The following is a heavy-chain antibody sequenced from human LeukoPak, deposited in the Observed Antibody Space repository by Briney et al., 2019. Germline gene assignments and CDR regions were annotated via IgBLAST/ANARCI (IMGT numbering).Heavy chain of an antibody. CDR2: IYYSGST. V-gene: IGHV4-59*01. D-gene: IGHD3/OR15-3a*01. Sequence: PSETLSLTCTVSGGSISSYYWSWIRQPAGKGLEWIGYIYYSGSTDYNPSLKSRVTISVDTSKNQFSLKLSSVTAADTAVYYCARHRNAVGDHGGLGYWGQGTLVTVSS. CDR1: GGSISSYY. CDR3: ARHRNAVGDHGGLGY. J-gene: IGHJ4*02.